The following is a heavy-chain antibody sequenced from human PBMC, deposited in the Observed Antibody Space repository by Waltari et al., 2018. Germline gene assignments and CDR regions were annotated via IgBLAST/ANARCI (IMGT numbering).Heavy chain of an antibody. J-gene: IGHJ6*02. CDR1: GFTFSSYA. CDR2: ISYDGSNK. CDR3: ARGPEGGPRGDV. Sequence: QVQLVESGGGVVQPGRSLRLSCAASGFTFSSYAMHWVRQAPGKGLEWVAVISYDGSNKYYADAVKGRFTISRDNSKNTLYLQMNSLRAEDTAVYYCARGPEGGPRGDVWGQGTTVTVSS. V-gene: IGHV3-30*01. D-gene: IGHD3-16*01.